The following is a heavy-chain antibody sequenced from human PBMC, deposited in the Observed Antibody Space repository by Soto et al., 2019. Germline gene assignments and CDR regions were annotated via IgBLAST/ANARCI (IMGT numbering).Heavy chain of an antibody. J-gene: IGHJ4*02. D-gene: IGHD3-16*01. CDR2: ISAYNGNT. V-gene: IGHV1-18*04. CDR3: ARHQRDDASRKIDC. CDR1: GYTFTSYG. Sequence: GASVKVSCKASGYTFTSYGISWVRQAPGQGLEWMGWISAYNGNTNYAQKLQGRVTMTTDTSTSTAYLQWSSLKASDTAMYYCARHQRDDASRKIDCWGQGTLVTVSS.